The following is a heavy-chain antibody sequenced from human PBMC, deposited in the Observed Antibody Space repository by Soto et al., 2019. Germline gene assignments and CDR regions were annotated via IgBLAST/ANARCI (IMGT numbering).Heavy chain of an antibody. Sequence: SETLSLTCSVSGVSITGSYWSWIRQPPGKTLEWIGYVYHSGTTTYNPSLKSRVPISVDTSKNQFSLRLTSVIAEDTAVYNCAKDGPHYGDYAPNWFDPWGQGTLVTVSS. CDR1: GVSITGSY. V-gene: IGHV4-59*01. CDR2: VYHSGTT. CDR3: AKDGPHYGDYAPNWFDP. J-gene: IGHJ5*02. D-gene: IGHD4-17*01.